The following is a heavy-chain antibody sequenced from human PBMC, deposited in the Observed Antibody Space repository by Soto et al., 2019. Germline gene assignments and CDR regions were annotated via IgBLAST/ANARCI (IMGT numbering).Heavy chain of an antibody. CDR1: GFTFSGYS. V-gene: IGHV3-48*02. D-gene: IGHD7-27*01. J-gene: IGHJ4*02. CDR2: ISGGGVPV. Sequence: GGSLRLSCKASGFTFSGYSMDWVRQAPGKGLEWIAYISGGGVPVYYADSVKGRFTISRDNAKNSLYLQMNHLRDEDTAIYYCVRGRANYYFDFWGQGALVTVSS. CDR3: VRGRANYYFDF.